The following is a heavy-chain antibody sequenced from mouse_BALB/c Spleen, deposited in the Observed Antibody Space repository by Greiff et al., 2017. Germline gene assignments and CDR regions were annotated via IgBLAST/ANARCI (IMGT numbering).Heavy chain of an antibody. Sequence: VQLKQSGPGLVKPSQSLSLTCTVTGYSITSDYAWNWIRQFPGNKLEWMGYISYSGSTSYNPSLKSRISITRDTSKNQFFLQLNSVTTEDTATYYCARRGPMSTGYAMDYWGQGTTVTVSS. CDR3: ARRGPMSTGYAMDY. J-gene: IGHJ4*01. CDR1: GYSITSDYA. CDR2: ISYSGST. D-gene: IGHD2-4*01. V-gene: IGHV3-2*02.